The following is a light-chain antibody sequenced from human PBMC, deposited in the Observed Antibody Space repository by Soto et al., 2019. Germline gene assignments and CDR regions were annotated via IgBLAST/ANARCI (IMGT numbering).Light chain of an antibody. CDR2: GAS. V-gene: IGKV3-15*01. J-gene: IGKJ4*01. Sequence: EILMTQSQATLSVSPGERATLSCRASQSVSSNLAWYQQKPGQAPRLLIYGASTRATGIPARLSGSGYGTDLSITISSLEPEDFELYACQQHINWPLTFGGGTKVDIK. CDR1: QSVSSN. CDR3: QQHINWPLT.